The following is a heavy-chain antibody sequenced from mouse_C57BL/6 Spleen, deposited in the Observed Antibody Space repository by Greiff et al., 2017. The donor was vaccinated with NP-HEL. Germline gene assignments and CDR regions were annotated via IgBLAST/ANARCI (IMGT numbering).Heavy chain of an antibody. CDR2: IYPGDGDT. CDR3: ARSNGYSYWYFDV. J-gene: IGHJ1*03. Sequence: QVQLKQSGPELVKPGASVKISCKASGYAFSSSWMNWVKQRPGKGLEWIGRIYPGDGDTNYNGKFKGKATLTADKSSSTAYMQLSSLTSEDSAVYFCARSNGYSYWYFDVWGTGTTVTVSS. CDR1: GYAFSSSW. D-gene: IGHD2-3*01. V-gene: IGHV1-82*01.